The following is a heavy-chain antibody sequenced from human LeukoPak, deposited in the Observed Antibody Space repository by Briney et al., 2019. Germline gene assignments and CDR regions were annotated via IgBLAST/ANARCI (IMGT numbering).Heavy chain of an antibody. CDR2: IYHSGST. D-gene: IGHD3-9*01. Sequence: SETLSLTCTVSGGSISSGGYYWSWIRQPPGKGLEWIGYIYHSGSTYYNPSLKSRVTISVDRSKNQFSLKLSSVTAADTAVYYCARDFEGLGYWGQGTLVTVSS. CDR3: ARDFEGLGY. CDR1: GGSISSGGYY. J-gene: IGHJ4*02. V-gene: IGHV4-30-2*01.